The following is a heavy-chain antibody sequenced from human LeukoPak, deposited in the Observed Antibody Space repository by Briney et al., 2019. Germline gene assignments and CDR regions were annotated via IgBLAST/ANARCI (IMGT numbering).Heavy chain of an antibody. CDR1: GGSFSGYY. Sequence: SETLSLTCAVYGGSFSGYYWSWIRQPPGKGLEWIGEINHSGSTNYNPSLKSRVTISVGTSKNQFSLKLSSVTAADTAVYYCARGGYIDSGSYDNWFDPWGQGTLVTVSS. D-gene: IGHD1-26*01. CDR3: ARGGYIDSGSYDNWFDP. V-gene: IGHV4-34*01. CDR2: INHSGST. J-gene: IGHJ5*02.